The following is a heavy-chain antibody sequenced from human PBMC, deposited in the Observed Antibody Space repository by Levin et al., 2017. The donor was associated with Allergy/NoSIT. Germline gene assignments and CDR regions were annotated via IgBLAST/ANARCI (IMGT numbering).Heavy chain of an antibody. CDR3: TRFARPAGVYESSDSFDF. CDR2: IRDGRYT. CDR1: GFTFTNYA. J-gene: IGHJ3*01. Sequence: QAGESLKISCAASGFTFTNYAMSWVRQAPGKGLEWVSGIRDGRYTMYADSVNGRFTVSRDNSKNMFYLQMNSLRGDDTAVYYCTRFARPAGVYESSDSFDFWGQGTMVTVSS. V-gene: IGHV3-23*01. D-gene: IGHD2/OR15-2a*01.